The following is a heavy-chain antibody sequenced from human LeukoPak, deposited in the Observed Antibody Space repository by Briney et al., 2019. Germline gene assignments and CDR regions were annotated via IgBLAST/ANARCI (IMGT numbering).Heavy chain of an antibody. Sequence: GASVKVSCKASGYTFTKYGIGWVRQAPGQGLEWMGWVSTYNGNTNYAQKFEGRVTMTADISTNSAYMELLSLRSDDTAVYYCARVTLDSFGSRSYQSDYWGKGTLVTVSS. CDR2: VSTYNGNT. V-gene: IGHV1-18*04. CDR3: ARVTLDSFGSRSYQSDY. D-gene: IGHD3-10*01. CDR1: GYTFTKYG. J-gene: IGHJ4*02.